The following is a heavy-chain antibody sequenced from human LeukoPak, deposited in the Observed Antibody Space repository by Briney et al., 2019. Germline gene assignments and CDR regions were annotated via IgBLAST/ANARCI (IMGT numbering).Heavy chain of an antibody. D-gene: IGHD3-9*01. Sequence: SVKVSCTAPADTFTRYAISWVRQAPGQGLEWTGGIIPMFGTAKYAQKFQGRVTITADKSATTAYMEVRGLRSEDTAVYYCARGADWQVLEYYYYYMDVWGKGTTVTVSS. J-gene: IGHJ6*03. CDR2: IIPMFGTA. CDR1: ADTFTRYA. V-gene: IGHV1-69*06. CDR3: ARGADWQVLEYYYYYMDV.